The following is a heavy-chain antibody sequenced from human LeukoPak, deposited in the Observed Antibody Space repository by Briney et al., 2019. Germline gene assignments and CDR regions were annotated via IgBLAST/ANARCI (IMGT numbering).Heavy chain of an antibody. CDR3: VKDLGRYRNNCFDY. V-gene: IGHV3-30*18. J-gene: IGHJ4*02. D-gene: IGHD1-26*01. CDR2: ISYDGSSK. Sequence: GGSLRLSCAASGFTFSNYGMHWVRQAPGKGLEWVAVISYDGSSKYYADSVKGRFTISRDDSKNTLYLQMNSLRAEDTAVYYCVKDLGRYRNNCFDYWGQGTLVTVSS. CDR1: GFTFSNYG.